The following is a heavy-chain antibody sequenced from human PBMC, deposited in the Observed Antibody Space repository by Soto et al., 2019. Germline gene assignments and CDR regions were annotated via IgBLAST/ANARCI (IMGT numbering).Heavy chain of an antibody. J-gene: IGHJ6*02. CDR3: ARXRPGIAAAGTGYYGMDV. Sequence: GGAVKVSCKASGGTFSSYAISWVRQAPGQGLEWMGWIIPIFGTANYAQKFQGRVTITADESTSTAYMELSSLRSEDTAVYYCARXRPGIAAAGTGYYGMDVWGQGTTVTVSS. CDR2: IIPIFGTA. D-gene: IGHD6-13*01. CDR1: GGTFSSYA. V-gene: IGHV1-69*13.